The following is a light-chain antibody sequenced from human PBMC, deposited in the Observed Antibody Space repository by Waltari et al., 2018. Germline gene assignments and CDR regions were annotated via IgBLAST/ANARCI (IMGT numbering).Light chain of an antibody. CDR2: GAS. J-gene: IGKJ4*01. V-gene: IGKV1-12*01. CDR1: QDVSTW. Sequence: DIQMTQSPSSVSASVGDRVTISCRASQDVSTWLAWYHQKPGKAPNLLIYGASSLQSGVPSRFSGSGSGTEFTLTINGLQPEDFATYYCQQTDSFPLTFSGGTKVEIK. CDR3: QQTDSFPLT.